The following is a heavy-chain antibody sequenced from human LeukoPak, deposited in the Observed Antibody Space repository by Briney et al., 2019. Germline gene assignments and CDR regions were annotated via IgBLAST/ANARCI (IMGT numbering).Heavy chain of an antibody. D-gene: IGHD6-25*01. J-gene: IGHJ5*02. Sequence: AGGSLRLSCAASGFTFSSYAMSWVRQAPGKGLEWVSAISGSGGSTYYAESVKGRFTISRDNSKNTLYLQMDSLRAEDTAVYYCAKERRIAAVGPRRTINKWLDPWGQGTLVTVSS. CDR1: GFTFSSYA. CDR3: AKERRIAAVGPRRTINKWLDP. V-gene: IGHV3-23*01. CDR2: ISGSGGST.